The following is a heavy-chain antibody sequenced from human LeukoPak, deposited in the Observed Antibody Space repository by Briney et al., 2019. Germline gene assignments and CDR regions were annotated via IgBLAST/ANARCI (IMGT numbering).Heavy chain of an antibody. Sequence: SLRLSCAASGFIFSSYWMHWVRQIPGKGLVWVSRINSDGTITNYADSVKGRFTISRDSAKNTVYLQMNSLTAEDTAVYYCARDMTGNVADYWGQGTLVRVSS. J-gene: IGHJ4*02. V-gene: IGHV3-74*01. CDR1: GFIFSSYW. CDR3: ARDMTGNVADY. D-gene: IGHD3-9*01. CDR2: INSDGTIT.